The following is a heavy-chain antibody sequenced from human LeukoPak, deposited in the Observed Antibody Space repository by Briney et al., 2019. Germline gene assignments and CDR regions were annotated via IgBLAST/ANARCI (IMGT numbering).Heavy chain of an antibody. CDR1: GYTFTDYY. D-gene: IGHD3-22*01. V-gene: IGHV1-69-2*01. Sequence: ASVKLSCKVSGYTFTDYYMHWVQQAPGKGLEWMGLVDPEDGETIYAEKFQGRVTITADTSTDTAYMELSSLRSEDTAVYYCATSFPYYYDSSGHYTRYNWFDPWGQGTLVTVSS. J-gene: IGHJ5*02. CDR2: VDPEDGET. CDR3: ATSFPYYYDSSGHYTRYNWFDP.